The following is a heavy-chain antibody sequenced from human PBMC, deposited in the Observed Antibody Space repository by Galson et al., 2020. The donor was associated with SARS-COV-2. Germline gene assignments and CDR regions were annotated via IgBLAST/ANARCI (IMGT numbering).Heavy chain of an antibody. J-gene: IGHJ4*02. CDR3: AKEAYAYSGAWYWVY. V-gene: IGHV3-30*18. Sequence: GGSLRLSCTASGFTFSNYGMHWVRQAPGKGLEWVAVISFDGNTKYYADSVEGRFTISRDNSKNTLYLQMNSLRAEDPAVYYCAKEAYAYSGAWYWVYWGQGAPVTVSP. D-gene: IGHD6-19*01. CDR2: ISFDGNTK. CDR1: GFTFSNYG.